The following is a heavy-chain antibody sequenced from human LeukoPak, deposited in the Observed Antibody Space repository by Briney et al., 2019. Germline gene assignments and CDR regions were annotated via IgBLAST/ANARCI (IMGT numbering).Heavy chain of an antibody. CDR3: AKYGSGSYYND. CDR2: ISGSGGST. D-gene: IGHD3-10*01. CDR1: GFTFSSYA. Sequence: GGSLRLSCAASGFTFSSYAMSWVRPAPGKGLEGVSAISGSGGSTYYADTVKGRFTISRDNAQDSLFLQMNSLRGEDTAVYYCAKYGSGSYYNDWGQGTLVTVSS. J-gene: IGHJ4*02. V-gene: IGHV3-23*01.